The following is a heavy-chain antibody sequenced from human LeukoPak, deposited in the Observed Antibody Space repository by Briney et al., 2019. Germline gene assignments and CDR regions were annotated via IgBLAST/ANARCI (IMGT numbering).Heavy chain of an antibody. V-gene: IGHV4-34*01. D-gene: IGHD3-9*01. CDR3: ARRRYFDWLRGTKYNWFDP. CDR1: GGSFSGYY. J-gene: IGHJ5*02. Sequence: SETLSLTCAVYGGSFSGYYWSWIRQPPGKGLEWIGEINHSGSTNYNPSLKSRVTISVDTSKNQFSLKLSSVTAADTAVYYCARRRYFDWLRGTKYNWFDPWGQGTLVTVSS. CDR2: INHSGST.